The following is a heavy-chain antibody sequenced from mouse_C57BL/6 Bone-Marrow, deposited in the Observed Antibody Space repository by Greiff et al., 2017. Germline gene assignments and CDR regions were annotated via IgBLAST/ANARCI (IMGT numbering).Heavy chain of an antibody. V-gene: IGHV1-64*01. D-gene: IGHD1-1*02. CDR1: GYTFTSYW. J-gene: IGHJ4*01. CDR2: IHPNSGST. CDR3: ARCGTAFYYYAMDY. Sequence: VQLQQPGAELVKPGASVKLSCKASGYTFTSYWMHWVKQRPGQGLEWIGMIHPNSGSTNYNEKFKSKATLTVDNSSSTAYMQLCSLTSEDSAVYYCARCGTAFYYYAMDYWGQGTSVTVSS.